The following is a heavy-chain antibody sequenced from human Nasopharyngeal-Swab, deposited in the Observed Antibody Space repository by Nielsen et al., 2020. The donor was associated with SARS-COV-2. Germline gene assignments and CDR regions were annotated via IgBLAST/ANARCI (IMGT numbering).Heavy chain of an antibody. CDR2: MNPNSGNT. J-gene: IGHJ3*02. CDR1: GYTFTSYD. Sequence: ASVKVSCKASGYTFTSYDINWVRQATGQGLEWMGWMNPNSGNTGYAQKFQGRVTMTRNTSISTAYMELSSLRSEDTAVYYCAREGCSSTSCYVVNDVFDIWGQGTMVTVSS. CDR3: AREGCSSTSCYVVNDVFDI. D-gene: IGHD2-2*01. V-gene: IGHV1-8*01.